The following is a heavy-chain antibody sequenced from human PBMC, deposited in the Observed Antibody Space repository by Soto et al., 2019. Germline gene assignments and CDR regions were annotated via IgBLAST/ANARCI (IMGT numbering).Heavy chain of an antibody. CDR3: ARDPRAAAGTGYFQH. CDR1: GFTFSCYA. D-gene: IGHD6-25*01. V-gene: IGHV3-30-3*01. CDR2: IASDGFNK. J-gene: IGHJ1*01. Sequence: QVQLVESGGGVVQPGRSLRLSCAASGFTFSCYALHWVRQAPGRGLEWVAVIASDGFNKYYADSVKGRFTISRDNSKNTLYLQMNSLRREDTAVYYCARDPRAAAGTGYFQHWGQGTLVTVSS.